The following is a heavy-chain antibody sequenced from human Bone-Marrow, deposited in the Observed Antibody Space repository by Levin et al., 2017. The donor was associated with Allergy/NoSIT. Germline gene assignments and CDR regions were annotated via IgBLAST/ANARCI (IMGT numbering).Heavy chain of an antibody. Sequence: GGSLRLSCAASGLTLSDSAMHWVRQASGRGLEWVGRIRSKPNNDATAYAPSLKGRFTISRDDVKNMAYLQMNGLNTDDTAVYFCTTQPPSPFRDYWGQGTLVTVSS. CDR2: IRSKPNNDAT. CDR3: TTQPPSPFRDY. CDR1: GLTLSDSA. V-gene: IGHV3-73*01. J-gene: IGHJ4*02.